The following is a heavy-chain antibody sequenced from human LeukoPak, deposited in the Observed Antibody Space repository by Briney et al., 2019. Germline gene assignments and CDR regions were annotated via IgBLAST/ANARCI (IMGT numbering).Heavy chain of an antibody. D-gene: IGHD6-13*01. V-gene: IGHV3-30*03. Sequence: GRSLRLSCAASGFTFSSYGMHWVRQAPGKGLEWVAVISYDGSNKYYADSVKGRFTISRDNSKNTLYLQMNSLRAEDTAVYYCARDLVRGQNWFDPWGQGTLVTVSS. J-gene: IGHJ5*02. CDR3: ARDLVRGQNWFDP. CDR1: GFTFSSYG. CDR2: ISYDGSNK.